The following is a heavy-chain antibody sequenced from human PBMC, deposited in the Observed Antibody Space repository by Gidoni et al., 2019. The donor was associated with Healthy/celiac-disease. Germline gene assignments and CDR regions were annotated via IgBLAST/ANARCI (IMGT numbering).Heavy chain of an antibody. J-gene: IGHJ4*02. CDR1: GFTFSRYS. V-gene: IGHV3-21*01. Sequence: VQLVESGGGLVKPGGSLRLACAASGFTFSRYSMNWARQAPGKGLEWVSAISSSSSYIYYAESVKGRFTISRDNAKNSLYLQMNSLRAEDTAVYYCARERYSSSFSYWGQGTLVTVSS. CDR2: ISSSSSYI. D-gene: IGHD6-13*01. CDR3: ARERYSSSFSY.